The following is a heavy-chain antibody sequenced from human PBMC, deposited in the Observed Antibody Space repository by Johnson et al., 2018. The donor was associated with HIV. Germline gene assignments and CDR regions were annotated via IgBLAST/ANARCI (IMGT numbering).Heavy chain of an antibody. CDR2: IYSGGST. Sequence: VQLVESGGGLVKPGGSLRVSCEASGFTVSRNYISWVRQAPGKGLEWVSVIYSGGSTHYADSVKGRFTISRDNSKNTMYLQMNSLRADDTAVHYCARGYILTGYSGAFDLWGQGTMVTVSS. V-gene: IGHV3-66*01. D-gene: IGHD3-9*01. CDR1: GFTVSRNY. J-gene: IGHJ3*01. CDR3: ARGYILTGYSGAFDL.